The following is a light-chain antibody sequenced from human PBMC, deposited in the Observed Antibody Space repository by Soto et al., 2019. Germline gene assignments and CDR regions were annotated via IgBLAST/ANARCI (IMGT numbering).Light chain of an antibody. CDR2: EVT. J-gene: IGLJ1*01. CDR3: SSYTNINTRAGV. CDR1: SSDVGGYNY. Sequence: QSVLTQPASVSGSPGQSITISCTGTSSDVGGYNYVSWYQQYPGKAPKVMIYEVTDRPSGVSNRFSGSKSGNTASLTISGLQAEDEAEYYCSSYTNINTRAGVFGTGTKLTVL. V-gene: IGLV2-14*01.